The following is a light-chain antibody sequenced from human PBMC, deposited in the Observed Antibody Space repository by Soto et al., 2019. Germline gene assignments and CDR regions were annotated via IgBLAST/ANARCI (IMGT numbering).Light chain of an antibody. Sequence: EIVLTQSPATLSLSPGERATLSCRASQSVSSYLAWYQRKPGQAPRLLIYDASNRATGIPARFSGSGSGTDFTLTISSLEPEDCAVYYCERRSNWPLTFGGGTKVVIK. CDR1: QSVSSY. J-gene: IGKJ4*01. V-gene: IGKV3-11*01. CDR3: ERRSNWPLT. CDR2: DAS.